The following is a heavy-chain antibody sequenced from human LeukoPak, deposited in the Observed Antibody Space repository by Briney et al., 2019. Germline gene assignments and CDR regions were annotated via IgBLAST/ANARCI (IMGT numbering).Heavy chain of an antibody. V-gene: IGHV4-30-4*08. CDR1: GGSISSSEYY. Sequence: SQTLSLTCTVSGGSISSSEYYWRWIRQPPGKGLELIGHIHYSGTTYYNPSLKSRVTVSLDTSKNKFFLILSSVTVADTAVYYCARGKVPDLWGQGTLVTVSS. CDR2: IHYSGTT. D-gene: IGHD1-14*01. CDR3: ARGKVPDL. J-gene: IGHJ4*02.